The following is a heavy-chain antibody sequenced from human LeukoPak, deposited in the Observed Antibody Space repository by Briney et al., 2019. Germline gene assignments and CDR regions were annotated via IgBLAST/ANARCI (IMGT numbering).Heavy chain of an antibody. CDR3: ARRRTYYYDSSGYYVTFFDY. CDR2: INHSGST. CDR1: GGSFSGYY. J-gene: IGHJ4*02. V-gene: IGHV4-34*01. D-gene: IGHD3-22*01. Sequence: SETLSLTCAVYGGSFSGYYWSWIRQPPGKGLEWIGEINHSGSTNYNPSLKSRVTISVDTSKDQFSLKLSSVTAADTAVYYCARRRTYYYDSSGYYVTFFDYWGQGTLVTVSS.